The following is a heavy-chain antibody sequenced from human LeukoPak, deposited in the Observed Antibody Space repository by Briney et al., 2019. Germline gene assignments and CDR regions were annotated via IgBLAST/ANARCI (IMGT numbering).Heavy chain of an antibody. CDR3: VSIAAAGTVQGYFDY. V-gene: IGHV3-64D*06. D-gene: IGHD6-13*01. CDR1: GFTFSSYA. Sequence: PGGSLRLSCAASGFTFSSYAMHWVRQAPGKGLEYVSAISSNGSSTYYADSVKGRFTISRDNSKNTLYLQMSGLRAEDTAVYYYVSIAAAGTVQGYFDYWGQGTLVTVSS. J-gene: IGHJ4*02. CDR2: ISSNGSST.